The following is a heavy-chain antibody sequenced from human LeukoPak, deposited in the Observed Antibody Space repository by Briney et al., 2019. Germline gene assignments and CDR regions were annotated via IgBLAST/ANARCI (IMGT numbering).Heavy chain of an antibody. CDR3: ASRDGYNHGFDY. J-gene: IGHJ4*02. V-gene: IGHV4-31*11. Sequence: SETLSLTCAVYGGSFSGYYWSWIRQHPGKGLEWIGYIYYSGSTYYNPSLKSRVTISVDTSKNQFSLKLSSVTAADTAVYYCASRDGYNHGFDYWGQGTLVTVSS. CDR2: IYYSGST. CDR1: GGSFSGYY. D-gene: IGHD5-24*01.